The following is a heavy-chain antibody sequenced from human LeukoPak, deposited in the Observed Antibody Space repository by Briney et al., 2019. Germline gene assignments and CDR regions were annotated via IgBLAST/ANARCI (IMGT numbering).Heavy chain of an antibody. CDR2: ISAYNGNT. CDR3: ARVIGSGWYRTYFDY. J-gene: IGHJ4*02. CDR1: GYTFTSYG. D-gene: IGHD6-19*01. V-gene: IGHV1-18*01. Sequence: ASVKVSCKASGYTFTSYGISWVRQAPGQGLEWMGWISAYNGNTNYAQKLQGRVTMTTDTSTSTAYMELRSLRSDDTAVYYCARVIGSGWYRTYFDYWGQGTLVTVSS.